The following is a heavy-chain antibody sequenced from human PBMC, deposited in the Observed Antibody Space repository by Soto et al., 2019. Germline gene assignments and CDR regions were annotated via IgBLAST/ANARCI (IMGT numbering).Heavy chain of an antibody. D-gene: IGHD6-13*01. CDR3: AKGGIAADGTGGVSEHLGP. CDR1: GFTFSSYG. J-gene: IGHJ5*02. Sequence: QVQLVESGGGVVQPGRSLRLSCAASGFTFSSYGMHWVRQAPGKGLEWVAVISYDGSNKYYADSVKGQSTISIDNSENTLYLQVTGRSAGDTAVYYCAKGGIAADGTGGVSEHLGPWGEGTLVVVSS. CDR2: ISYDGSNK. V-gene: IGHV3-30*18.